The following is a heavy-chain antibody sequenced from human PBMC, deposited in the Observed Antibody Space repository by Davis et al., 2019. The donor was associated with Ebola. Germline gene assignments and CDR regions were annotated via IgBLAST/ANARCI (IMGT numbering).Heavy chain of an antibody. CDR2: IIPIFGTA. D-gene: IGHD3-10*01. V-gene: IGHV1-69*05. Sequence: SVKVSCKASGGTFSSYAISWVRQAPGQGLEWMGGIIPIFGTANYAQKFQGRVTITRDTSASTAYMELSSLRSEDTAVYYCATTYYYGSGRPYSWFDPWGQGTLVTVSS. CDR3: ATTYYYGSGRPYSWFDP. J-gene: IGHJ5*02. CDR1: GGTFSSYA.